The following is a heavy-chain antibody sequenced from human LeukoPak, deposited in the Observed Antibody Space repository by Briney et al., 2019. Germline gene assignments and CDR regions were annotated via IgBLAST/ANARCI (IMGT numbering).Heavy chain of an antibody. D-gene: IGHD5-12*01. J-gene: IGHJ6*02. CDR1: GYTFTSYG. CDR2: ISAYNGNT. CDR3: ARDRDPSGYAFKNYYYGMDV. Sequence: ASVKVSCKASGYTFTSYGISWVRQAPGQGLEWMGWISAYNGNTNYAQKLQGRVTMTTDTSTSTAYMELRSLRSDDTAVYYCARDRDPSGYAFKNYYYGMDVWGQGTTVTVSS. V-gene: IGHV1-18*01.